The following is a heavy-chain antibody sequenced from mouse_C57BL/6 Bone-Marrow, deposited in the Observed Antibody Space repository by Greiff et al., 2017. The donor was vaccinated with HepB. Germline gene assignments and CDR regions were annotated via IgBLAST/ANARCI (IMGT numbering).Heavy chain of an antibody. J-gene: IGHJ1*03. CDR1: GYTFTSYG. CDR2: IYPRSGNT. V-gene: IGHV1-81*01. Sequence: VQLQQSGAELARPGASVKLSCKASGYTFTSYGISWVKQRTGQGLEWIGEIYPRSGNTYYNEKFKGKATLTADKSSSTAYMELRSLTSEDSAVYFCARSGYYGRSFFSYWYFDVWGTGTTVTVSS. D-gene: IGHD1-1*01. CDR3: ARSGYYGRSFFSYWYFDV.